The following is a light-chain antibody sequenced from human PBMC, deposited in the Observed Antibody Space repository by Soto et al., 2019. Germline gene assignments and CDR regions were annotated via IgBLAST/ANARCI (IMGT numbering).Light chain of an antibody. J-gene: IGKJ2*01. CDR2: LAS. CDR1: QHITND. Sequence: DIQMTQSPSSLSASVGDKVTITCRASQHITNDYAWYQQKAGRAPKCLILLASRLQTGVPSRFSGSGSGTEFTLTISSLQPEDFATYYCLHHNGYPPVFGQGTKVEIK. V-gene: IGKV1-17*01. CDR3: LHHNGYPPV.